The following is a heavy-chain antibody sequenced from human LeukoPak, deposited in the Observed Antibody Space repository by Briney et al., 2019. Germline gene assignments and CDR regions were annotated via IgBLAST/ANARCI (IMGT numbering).Heavy chain of an antibody. CDR2: IYNNGST. CDR1: GGSIRSYY. Sequence: SESLSLTCTASGGSIRSYYWSWIRQPPGKGLEWLGYIYNNGSTNYNPSLKSRVSISVDTSKNQFSLKLSSVTAADTAVYYCARSGSTVSMLYPFDHWGQGTLVTVSS. D-gene: IGHD4-17*01. CDR3: ARSGSTVSMLYPFDH. J-gene: IGHJ4*02. V-gene: IGHV4-59*01.